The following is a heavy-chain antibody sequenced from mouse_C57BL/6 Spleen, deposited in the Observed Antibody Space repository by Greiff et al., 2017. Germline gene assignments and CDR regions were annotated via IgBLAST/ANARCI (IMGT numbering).Heavy chain of an antibody. CDR2: IDPSDSYT. CDR3: ARKGIYDYERYFDV. V-gene: IGHV1-69*01. CDR1: GYTFTSYW. D-gene: IGHD2-4*01. J-gene: IGHJ1*03. Sequence: VQLQQPGAELVMPGASVKLSCKASGYTFTSYWMHWVKQRPGQGLEWIGEIDPSDSYTNYNQKFKGKSTLTVDKSSSTAYMQLSSLTSEDSAVYYCARKGIYDYERYFDVWGTGTTGTVSS.